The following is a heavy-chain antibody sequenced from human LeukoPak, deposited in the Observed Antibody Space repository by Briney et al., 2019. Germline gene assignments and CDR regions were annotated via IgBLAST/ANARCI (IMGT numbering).Heavy chain of an antibody. CDR3: AQEFFGSGSYYNGVFDY. CDR1: GFTFSSYT. V-gene: IGHV3-23*01. CDR2: IRGGGGST. Sequence: GGSLRLSCAAAGFTFSSYTMNWVRQAPGKGLEWVSGIRGGGGSTYYADSVKGRFTISRDNSKNTLYLQLNSLRAEDTAEYYCAQEFFGSGSYYNGVFDYWGQGTLVTVSS. D-gene: IGHD3-10*01. J-gene: IGHJ4*02.